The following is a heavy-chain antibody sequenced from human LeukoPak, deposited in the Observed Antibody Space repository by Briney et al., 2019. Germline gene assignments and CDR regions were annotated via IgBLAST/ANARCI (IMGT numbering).Heavy chain of an antibody. CDR1: GVTLSSYL. D-gene: IGHD2-2*01. Sequence: GGSLRLSCAASGVTLSSYLMCWGRPAPGGGRERVANIKQDGSEKYYVDSVKGRFTNSRDNAKNSLYLQMNSLRAEDTAVYYCARDETAASDYWGQGTLVTDSS. V-gene: IGHV3-7*01. CDR2: IKQDGSEK. J-gene: IGHJ4*02. CDR3: ARDETAASDY.